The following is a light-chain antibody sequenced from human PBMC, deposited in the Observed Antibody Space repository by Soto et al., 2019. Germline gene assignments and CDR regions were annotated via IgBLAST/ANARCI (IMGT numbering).Light chain of an antibody. CDR3: KSYTNSXAVV. CDR1: RDDICAYYY. Sequence: QSFLAQPASVSGSPVQSITISCAGTRDDICAYYYVSWYQQHPGNAPKLLVYEVTNRPSGVSDRFSGSKSGNTASLTISGLQAEDAADYYCKSYTNSXAVVLGGGTK. CDR2: EVT. V-gene: IGLV2-14*01. J-gene: IGLJ2*01.